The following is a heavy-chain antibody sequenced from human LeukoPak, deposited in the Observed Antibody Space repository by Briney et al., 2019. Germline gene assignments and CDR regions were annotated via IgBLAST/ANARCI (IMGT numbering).Heavy chain of an antibody. D-gene: IGHD3-22*01. CDR2: IYYSGST. Sequence: SETLSLTCTVSGGSISSGGYYWSWIRQHPGKGLEWIGYIYYSGSTYYNPSLKSRVTISVDTSKNQFSLKLSSVTAADTAVYYCARERHAEYYDSSGYYRDNAFDIWGQGTMVTVSS. CDR3: ARERHAEYYDSSGYYRDNAFDI. CDR1: GGSISSGGYY. J-gene: IGHJ3*02. V-gene: IGHV4-31*03.